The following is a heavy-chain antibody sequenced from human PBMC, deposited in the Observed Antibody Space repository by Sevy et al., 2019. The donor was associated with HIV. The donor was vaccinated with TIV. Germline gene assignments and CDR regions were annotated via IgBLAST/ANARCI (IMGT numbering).Heavy chain of an antibody. CDR2: IYTSGRI. CDR3: TRGEVQLWPSGFDY. Sequence: SETLSLTCTVSGDSISSYYWSWIRQPAGKGLEWIGRIYTSGRINYNPSLKSRVTMSVDTSKNQFSLKLRSVTAADTAVYFCTRGEVQLWPSGFDYWGQGTLVTVSS. D-gene: IGHD1-1*01. J-gene: IGHJ4*02. V-gene: IGHV4-4*07. CDR1: GDSISSYY.